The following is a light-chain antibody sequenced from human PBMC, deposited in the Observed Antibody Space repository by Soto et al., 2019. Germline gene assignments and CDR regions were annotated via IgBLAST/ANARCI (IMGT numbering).Light chain of an antibody. CDR3: QQRSNWPT. CDR2: DAS. J-gene: IGKJ5*01. CDR1: QSISFY. V-gene: IGKV3-11*01. Sequence: EIVLTQSPATLSLSPGERATLSCRASQSISFYLTWYQHKPVQAPRLLIYDASNRATGIPARFSGSGYGTDFTLTISSLEPEDFAVYYCQQRSNWPTFGQGTRLETK.